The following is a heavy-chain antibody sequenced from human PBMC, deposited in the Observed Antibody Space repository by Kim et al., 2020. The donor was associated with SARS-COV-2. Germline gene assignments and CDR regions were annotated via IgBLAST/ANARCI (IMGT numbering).Heavy chain of an antibody. CDR2: INYSGST. CDR3: ARGEIVVVPAAMLIWVGYFDY. D-gene: IGHD2-2*01. V-gene: IGHV4-34*01. CDR1: GGSFSGYY. J-gene: IGHJ4*02. Sequence: SETLSLTCAVYGGSFSGYYWSWIRQPPGKGLEWIGEINYSGSTNYNPSLKSRVTISVYTSKNQFSLKLSSVTAVDTAVYYCARGEIVVVPAAMLIWVGYFDYWGQGTLVTVSS.